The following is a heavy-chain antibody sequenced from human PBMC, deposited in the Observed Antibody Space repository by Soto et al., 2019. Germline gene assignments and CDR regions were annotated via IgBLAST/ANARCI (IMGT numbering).Heavy chain of an antibody. CDR3: ARVRSSGYYRPFDY. V-gene: IGHV4-30-4*01. Sequence: SETLSLTCTVSGGSISSGDYYWSWIRQPPGKGLEWIGYIYYSGSTYYNPSLKSRVTISVDTSKNQFSLKLSSVTAADTAVYYCARVRSSGYYRPFDYWGQGTLVTVSS. CDR1: GGSISSGDYY. CDR2: IYYSGST. J-gene: IGHJ4*02. D-gene: IGHD3-22*01.